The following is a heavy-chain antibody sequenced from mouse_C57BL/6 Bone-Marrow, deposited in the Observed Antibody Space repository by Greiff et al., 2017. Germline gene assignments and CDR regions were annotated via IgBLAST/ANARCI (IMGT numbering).Heavy chain of an antibody. CDR3: SRRNGYYYAMDY. Sequence: QVQLKESGAELVKPGASVKMSCKASGYTFTTYPIEWMKQNHGKSLEWIGNFHPYNDDTKYNEKFKGKATLTVDKASSTVYLELSRFTSDDSAVYYCSRRNGYYYAMDYWGQGTSVTVSS. V-gene: IGHV1-47*01. D-gene: IGHD2-2*01. J-gene: IGHJ4*01. CDR1: GYTFTTYP. CDR2: FHPYNDDT.